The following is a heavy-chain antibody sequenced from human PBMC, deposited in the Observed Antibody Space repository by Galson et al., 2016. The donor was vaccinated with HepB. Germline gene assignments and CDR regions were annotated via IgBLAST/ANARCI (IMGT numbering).Heavy chain of an antibody. V-gene: IGHV1-2*02. J-gene: IGHJ4*02. CDR1: GYTFSGFY. Sequence: SVKVSCKASGYTFSGFYIHWVRQAPGQGLEWMGWINPNSGVTTYAQKFQGRVTMTRDTSISTVYMELSSLRSDYTAMYYWAREAKPYGDIDSWGQGTLVTVSS. CDR2: INPNSGVT. D-gene: IGHD4-17*01. CDR3: AREAKPYGDIDS.